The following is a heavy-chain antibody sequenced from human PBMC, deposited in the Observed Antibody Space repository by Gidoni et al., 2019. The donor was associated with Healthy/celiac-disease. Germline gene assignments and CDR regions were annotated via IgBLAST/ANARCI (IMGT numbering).Heavy chain of an antibody. CDR1: GGSISSGGYY. CDR3: ASHRSGYYRNYFDY. CDR2: IYYSGST. D-gene: IGHD3-3*01. V-gene: IGHV4-31*03. Sequence: QVQLQESGPGLVKPSQTLSLTCTFSGGSISSGGYYWSWIRQHPGKGLEWIGYIYYSGSTYYNPSLKSRVTISADTSKNQFSLKLSSVTAADTAVYYCASHRSGYYRNYFDYWGQGTLVTVSS. J-gene: IGHJ4*02.